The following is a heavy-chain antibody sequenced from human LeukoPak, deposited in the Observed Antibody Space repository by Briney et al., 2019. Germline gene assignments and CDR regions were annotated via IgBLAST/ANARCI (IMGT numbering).Heavy chain of an antibody. CDR2: IYYSGST. CDR3: AGVFWSGYYSAEYFQH. Sequence: PSETLSLTCTVSGGSISSYYWSWIRQPPGKGLEWIGYIYYSGSTNYNPSLKSRVTISVDTSKNQFSLKLSSVTAADTAVYYCAGVFWSGYYSAEYFQHWGQGTLVTVSS. D-gene: IGHD3-3*01. J-gene: IGHJ1*01. V-gene: IGHV4-59*08. CDR1: GGSISSYY.